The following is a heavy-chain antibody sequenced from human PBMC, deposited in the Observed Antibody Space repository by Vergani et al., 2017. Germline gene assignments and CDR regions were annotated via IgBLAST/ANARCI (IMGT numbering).Heavy chain of an antibody. CDR2: ISWNSNSI. CDR1: GFTSAGYA. D-gene: IGHD6-6*01. J-gene: IGHJ5*02. CDR3: AKDLGTSSGGGWFDP. Sequence: EVQLEESGGGLVLPGRSLRLSCVASGFTSAGYAMHWVRQAPWKGLEWVSGISWNSNSIGYADSVKGRFTISRDNAKNSLYLQMNSLRAEDTALYYCAKDLGTSSGGGWFDPWGKGTLVTVSS. V-gene: IGHV3-9*02.